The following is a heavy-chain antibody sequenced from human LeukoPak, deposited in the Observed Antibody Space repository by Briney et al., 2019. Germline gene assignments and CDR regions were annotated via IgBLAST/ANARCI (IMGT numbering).Heavy chain of an antibody. CDR2: ISGSGGST. CDR3: AKDSPFEYSSTLFDY. Sequence: GGSLRLSCAASGFTFSSYAVSWVRQAPGKGLEWVSAISGSGGSTYYADSVKGRFTISRDNSKNTLYLQMNSLRAEDTAVYYCAKDSPFEYSSTLFDYWGQGTLVTVSS. J-gene: IGHJ4*02. V-gene: IGHV3-23*01. CDR1: GFTFSSYA. D-gene: IGHD6-6*01.